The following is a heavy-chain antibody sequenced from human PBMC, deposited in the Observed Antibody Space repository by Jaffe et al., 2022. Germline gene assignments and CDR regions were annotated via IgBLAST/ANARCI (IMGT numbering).Heavy chain of an antibody. CDR1: GFTFSSYA. J-gene: IGHJ2*01. D-gene: IGHD6-19*01. CDR3: ARAQGAVAGPWYFDL. Sequence: EVQLVESGGGLVQPGGSLRLSCAASGFTFSSYAMHWVRQAPGKGLEYVSAISSNGGSTYYANSVKGRFTISRDNSKNTLYLQMGSLRAEDMAVYYCARAQGAVAGPWYFDLWGRGTLVTVSS. CDR2: ISSNGGST. V-gene: IGHV3-64*01.